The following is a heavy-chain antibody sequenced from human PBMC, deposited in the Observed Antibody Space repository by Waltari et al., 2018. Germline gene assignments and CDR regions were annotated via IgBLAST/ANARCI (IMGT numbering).Heavy chain of an antibody. Sequence: QLQLQESGPGLVKPSETLSLPCTVSGGSISSRSYYWGWTRQPPGKGLEWIGSIYYSGSTYYNPSLKSRVTISVDTSKNQFSLKLSSVTAADTAVYYCARIITYYYGSGGDYWGQGTLVTVSS. CDR3: ARIITYYYGSGGDY. D-gene: IGHD3-10*01. V-gene: IGHV4-39*07. CDR1: GGSISSRSYY. J-gene: IGHJ4*02. CDR2: IYYSGST.